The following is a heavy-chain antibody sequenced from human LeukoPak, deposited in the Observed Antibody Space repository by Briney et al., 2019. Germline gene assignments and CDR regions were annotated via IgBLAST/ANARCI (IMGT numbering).Heavy chain of an antibody. CDR1: GGSISSYY. CDR2: IYYSGST. J-gene: IGHJ6*03. CDR3: ARGHYYYYMDV. Sequence: SETLSLTCTVSGGSISSYYWSWIRQPPGKGLEWIGYIYYSGSTNYNPSLKSRVTISVDTSKNQFSLKLSSVTAADTAAYYCARGHYYYYMDVWGKGTTVTVSS. V-gene: IGHV4-59*01.